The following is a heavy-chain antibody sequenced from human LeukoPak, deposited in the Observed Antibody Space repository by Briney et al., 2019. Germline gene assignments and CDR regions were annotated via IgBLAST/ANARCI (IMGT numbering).Heavy chain of an antibody. J-gene: IGHJ5*02. Sequence: SETLSLTCTVSGGFISNYYWNWVRQPTGKGLEWIGRIYTSGSTNYNPSLKSRVTMSVDTSKNQFSLKLSSVTAAETAVYYCARDPGGEFDPWGQGTLVTVSS. CDR3: ARDPGGEFDP. CDR1: GGFISNYY. D-gene: IGHD3-16*01. CDR2: IYTSGST. V-gene: IGHV4-4*07.